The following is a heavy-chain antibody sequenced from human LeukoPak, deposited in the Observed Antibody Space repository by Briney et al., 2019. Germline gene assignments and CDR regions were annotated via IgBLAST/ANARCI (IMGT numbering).Heavy chain of an antibody. CDR2: IISIFGTA. D-gene: IGHD1-26*01. J-gene: IGHJ4*02. V-gene: IGHV1-69*01. Sequence: GSSVKVSCKASGRTFSSYAISWVRQAAGQGLGWRGGIISIFGTANYAQKFQGRVTITADESTSTAYMELSSLRCEDTAVYYCARIRSGIVGAEYWGQGTLVTVSS. CDR1: GRTFSSYA. CDR3: ARIRSGIVGAEY.